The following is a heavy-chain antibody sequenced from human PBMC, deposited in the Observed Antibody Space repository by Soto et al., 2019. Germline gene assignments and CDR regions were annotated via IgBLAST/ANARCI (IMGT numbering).Heavy chain of an antibody. CDR1: GGTFSSY. D-gene: IGHD6-13*01. Sequence: ASVKVSCKASGGTFSSYISWVRQAPGQGLEWMGRIIPILGIANYAQKFQGRVTITADKSTSTAYMELNSLRAEDTAVYYCAKSLVGYSSDYWGQGTLVTVSS. J-gene: IGHJ4*02. CDR2: IIPILGIA. CDR3: AKSLVGYSSDY. V-gene: IGHV1-69*02.